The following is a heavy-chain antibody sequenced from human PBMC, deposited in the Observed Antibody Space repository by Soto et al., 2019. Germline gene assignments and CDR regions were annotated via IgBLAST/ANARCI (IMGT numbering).Heavy chain of an antibody. D-gene: IGHD6-19*01. V-gene: IGHV4-59*01. Sequence: XETLSLTCTVSGVSISSYYWSWIRQAPGKGLEWIGYIYYSGSSNYNPSLKWRVTISVDTSKNQFSLKLSSVTAADTDVYYCAREIALARHWGMNGMGKGTMVTVSS. CDR3: AREIALARHWGMNG. CDR1: GVSISSYY. J-gene: IGHJ6*04. CDR2: IYYSGSS.